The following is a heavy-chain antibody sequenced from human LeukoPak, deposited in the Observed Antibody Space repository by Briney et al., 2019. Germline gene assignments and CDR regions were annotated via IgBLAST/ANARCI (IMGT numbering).Heavy chain of an antibody. CDR3: AIGSTY. CDR2: IIPIFGTA. Sequence: SVNVSCKASGGTFISYAISWVGQARGQGREWMGGIIPIFGTANYARKVQGRVTITADGSTSTAYMELSSLSSEDTAVYYCAIGSTYWGQGTLVTVSS. CDR1: GGTFISYA. V-gene: IGHV1-69*13. D-gene: IGHD3-10*01. J-gene: IGHJ4*02.